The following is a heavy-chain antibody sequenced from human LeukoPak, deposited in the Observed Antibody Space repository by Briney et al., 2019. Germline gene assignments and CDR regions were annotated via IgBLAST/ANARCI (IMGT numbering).Heavy chain of an antibody. D-gene: IGHD3-9*01. CDR2: INPSGGST. V-gene: IGHV1-46*01. CDR3: ARSKGIPGYDILTGYYFDY. Sequence: ASVKVSCKASVYTFTSYYMHWVRQAPGQGLEWMGIINPSGGSTSYAQKFQGRVTMTRDMSTSTVYMELSSLRSEDTAVYYCARSKGIPGYDILTGYYFDYWGQGTLVTVSS. CDR1: VYTFTSYY. J-gene: IGHJ4*02.